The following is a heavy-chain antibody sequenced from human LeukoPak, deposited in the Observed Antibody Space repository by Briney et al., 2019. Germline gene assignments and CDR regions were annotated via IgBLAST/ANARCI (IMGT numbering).Heavy chain of an antibody. CDR2: IPFDGSRQ. CDR3: AKAADNFDI. V-gene: IGHV3-30*02. CDR1: GITLSSHG. J-gene: IGHJ3*02. Sequence: GGSLRLTCEASGITLSSHGMHWVRQAPGKGLEWMAFIPFDGSRQYYADSVKGRFIISRDNSKQTLYLQINNLRAEDTAVYYCAKAADNFDIWGQGTMVTVSS. D-gene: IGHD3-9*01.